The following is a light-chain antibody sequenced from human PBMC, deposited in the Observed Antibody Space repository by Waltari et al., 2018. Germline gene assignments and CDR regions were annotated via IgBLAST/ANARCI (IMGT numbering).Light chain of an antibody. CDR3: SSYTSSSTLV. Sequence: QSALTQPASVSGSPGQSTTIPCTRTSRDVGGSHSVSWYQQHPGKAPKLMIYDVSNPPSGVSNRFSGSKSGNTASLTISGLQAEDEADYYCSSYTSSSTLVFGGGTKLTVL. CDR2: DVS. J-gene: IGLJ3*02. CDR1: SRDVGGSHS. V-gene: IGLV2-14*03.